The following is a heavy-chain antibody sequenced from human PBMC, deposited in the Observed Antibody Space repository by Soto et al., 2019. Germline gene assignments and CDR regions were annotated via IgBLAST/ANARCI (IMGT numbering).Heavy chain of an antibody. CDR3: ARISSHHYYSLDV. J-gene: IGHJ6*02. Sequence: GESLKISCQVSGYTFTSSWISWVRQRPGKGLEWMGRIDPTDSLTDYSPSFQGHVTMSADRSINTAFLHWSGLTASDTATYYCARISSHHYYSLDVWGLGTAVTVSS. CDR2: IDPTDSLT. CDR1: GYTFTSSW. V-gene: IGHV5-10-1*01.